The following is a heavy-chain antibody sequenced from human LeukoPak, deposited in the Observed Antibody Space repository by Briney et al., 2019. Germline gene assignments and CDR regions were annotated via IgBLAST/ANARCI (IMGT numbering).Heavy chain of an antibody. D-gene: IGHD3-10*01. CDR2: MSHDGKKI. J-gene: IGHJ4*02. CDR1: GFAFSSNA. Sequence: GGSLRLSCAASGFAFSSNAMHWVRQAPGKGLEWVADMSHDGKKINYADSVKGRFAISRDNSKNTLYLQMNSLRPEDTAIYYCVTDITMVRGGAWGQGTLVTVSS. V-gene: IGHV3-30*09. CDR3: VTDITMVRGGA.